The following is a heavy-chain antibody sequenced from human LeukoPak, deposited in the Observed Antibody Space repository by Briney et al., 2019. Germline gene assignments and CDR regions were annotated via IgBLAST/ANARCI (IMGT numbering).Heavy chain of an antibody. Sequence: PGGSLRLSCAASGFTFSNYYMSWIRQAPGKGLEWVSAISGGGGSTYYADSVKGRFTISRDNSKNTLYLQMNSLRAEDTAVYYCAKVRGQYQLLFIDYWGQGTLVTVSS. CDR2: ISGGGGST. CDR1: GFTFSNYY. J-gene: IGHJ4*02. V-gene: IGHV3-23*01. CDR3: AKVRGQYQLLFIDY. D-gene: IGHD2-2*01.